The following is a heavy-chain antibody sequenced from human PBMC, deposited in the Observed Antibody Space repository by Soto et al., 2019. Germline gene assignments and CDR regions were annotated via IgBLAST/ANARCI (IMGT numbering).Heavy chain of an antibody. CDR2: IYYSGST. CDR3: ARPSGSYLYYFDY. CDR1: GGSISSSSYY. V-gene: IGHV4-39*01. J-gene: IGHJ4*02. D-gene: IGHD1-26*01. Sequence: QLQLQESGPGLVKPSETLSLTCTVSGGSISSSSYYWGWIRQPPGKGLEWIGSIYYSGSTYYTPSLKSRVTISVDTSKNQFSLKLSSVTAADTAVYYCARPSGSYLYYFDYWGQGTLVTVSS.